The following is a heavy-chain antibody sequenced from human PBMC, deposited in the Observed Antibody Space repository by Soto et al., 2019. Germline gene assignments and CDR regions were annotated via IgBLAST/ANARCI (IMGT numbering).Heavy chain of an antibody. J-gene: IGHJ6*02. Sequence: QVQLVQSGAEVKEPGDSVRVSCEASGYTFTAYYIHWVRQAPGQGLEWMGWINPKFVDTTYAQDLQGRLSMTREMSISTVYMELSRMTSDDTAIYYCARNLDYYYGPGSGNGHGFWGQGTTVTVFS. CDR3: ARNLDYYYGPGSGNGHGF. CDR1: GYTFTAYY. CDR2: INPKFVDT. V-gene: IGHV1-2*02. D-gene: IGHD3-10*01.